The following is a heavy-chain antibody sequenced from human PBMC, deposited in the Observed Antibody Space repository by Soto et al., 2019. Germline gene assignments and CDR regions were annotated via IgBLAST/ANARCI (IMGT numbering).Heavy chain of an antibody. CDR3: ASGLLYTWFEP. V-gene: IGHV3-21*01. D-gene: IGHD2-2*01. CDR1: GFTFSSYK. CDR2: ISSSSSYI. Sequence: GGSLTLSWAASGFTFSSYKMNWVRQAPGKGLEWVSSISSSSSYIYYADSVKGRFTISRDNAKNSLYLQMNSLRADDNSLYYCASGLLYTWFEPWGKGTLVTVSS. J-gene: IGHJ5*02.